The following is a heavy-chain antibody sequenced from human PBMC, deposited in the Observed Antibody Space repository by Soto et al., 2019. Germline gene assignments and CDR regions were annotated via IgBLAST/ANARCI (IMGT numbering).Heavy chain of an antibody. Sequence: QVQLVQSGAEVKKPGASVKVSCKASGYTFTSYGISWVRQAPGQGLEWMGWISAYNGNTNYAQKLQGRVTMTTDTSTSTAYMELRSLRSGDTAVYYCARDSRRYSSSWLPPDYWGQGTLVTVSS. J-gene: IGHJ4*02. V-gene: IGHV1-18*04. D-gene: IGHD6-13*01. CDR3: ARDSRRYSSSWLPPDY. CDR2: ISAYNGNT. CDR1: GYTFTSYG.